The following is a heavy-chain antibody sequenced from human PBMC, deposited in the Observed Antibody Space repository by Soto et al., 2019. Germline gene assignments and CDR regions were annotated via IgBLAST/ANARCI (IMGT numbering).Heavy chain of an antibody. CDR3: VQRQDSSYFDY. Sequence: SGPTLVNPTQTLPLTGNYSGFSFRSVGVGVGWIRQPPGKALEWLALIYWDDDKKYGPSLENRLTVTRDTSKTQVFLTMINMDPVDTAKYYCVQRQDSSYFDYGGQGTRVTVSS. CDR1: GFSFRSVGVG. D-gene: IGHD2-15*01. CDR2: IYWDDDK. J-gene: IGHJ4*02. V-gene: IGHV2-5*05.